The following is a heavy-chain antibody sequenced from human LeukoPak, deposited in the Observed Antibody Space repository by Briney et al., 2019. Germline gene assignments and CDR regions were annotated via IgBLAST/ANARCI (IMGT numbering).Heavy chain of an antibody. J-gene: IGHJ5*02. CDR2: IYYSGST. V-gene: IGHV4-39*07. Sequence: TASETLSLTCTVSGGSISSSSYYWGWIRQPPGKGLEWIGSIYYSGSTYYNPSLKSRVTISVDTSKNQFSLKLSSVTAADTAVYYCARGGPDSSSWYNWFDPWGQGTLVTVSS. CDR3: ARGGPDSSSWYNWFDP. D-gene: IGHD6-13*01. CDR1: GGSISSSSYY.